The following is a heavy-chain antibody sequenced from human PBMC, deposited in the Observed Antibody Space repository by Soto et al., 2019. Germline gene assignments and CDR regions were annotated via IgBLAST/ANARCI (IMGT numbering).Heavy chain of an antibody. CDR1: GGSISSYY. CDR3: AREGLTGTIGLYYYYGMDV. J-gene: IGHJ6*02. CDR2: IYYSGST. D-gene: IGHD1-7*01. Sequence: PSETLSLTCTVSGGSISSYYWSWIRQPPGKGLEWIGYIYYSGSTNSNPSLKSRVTISVDTSKNQFSLKLSSVTAADTAVYYCAREGLTGTIGLYYYYGMDVWGQGTTVTVSS. V-gene: IGHV4-59*01.